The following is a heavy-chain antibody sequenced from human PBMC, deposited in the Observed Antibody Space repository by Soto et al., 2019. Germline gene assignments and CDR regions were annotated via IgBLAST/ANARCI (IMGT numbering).Heavy chain of an antibody. Sequence: PSATLSLTCAVYGGSFSGYYWSWIRQPPGKGLEWIGEINHSGSTYYNPSLKSRVTISVDRSKNQFSLKLSSVTAADTAVYYCARVPDRWGQGTLVTVSS. J-gene: IGHJ5*02. V-gene: IGHV4-34*01. CDR3: ARVPDR. CDR2: INHSGST. D-gene: IGHD2-2*01. CDR1: GGSFSGYY.